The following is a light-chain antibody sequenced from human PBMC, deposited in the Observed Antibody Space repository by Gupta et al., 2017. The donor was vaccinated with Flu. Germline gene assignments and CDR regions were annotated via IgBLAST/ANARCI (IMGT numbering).Light chain of an antibody. CDR1: RIISSTY. CDR3: QQYGSSLMYT. CDR2: GAS. Sequence: DSVLTQSPGTLSLSPGERATCSCRTSRIISSTYLAWYQQKRGQAPRLLIYGASTRATGILDRFSGSGSGTDLTLTLNRLEPEDFAVYYCQQYGSSLMYTFGQGTKLEIK. J-gene: IGKJ2*01. V-gene: IGKV3-20*01.